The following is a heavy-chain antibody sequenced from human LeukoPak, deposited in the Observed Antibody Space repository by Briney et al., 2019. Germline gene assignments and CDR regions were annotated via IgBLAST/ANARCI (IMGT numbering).Heavy chain of an antibody. J-gene: IGHJ4*02. V-gene: IGHV1-69*04. Sequence: GASVKVSCKASGGTFSSYAISWVRQAPGQGLEWMGRIIPILGIANYAQKFQGRVTITADKSTSTAYMELSSVRSEDTAVYYCARGYYYDSSGYNWGQGTLVTVSS. D-gene: IGHD3-22*01. CDR1: GGTFSSYA. CDR3: ARGYYYDSSGYN. CDR2: IIPILGIA.